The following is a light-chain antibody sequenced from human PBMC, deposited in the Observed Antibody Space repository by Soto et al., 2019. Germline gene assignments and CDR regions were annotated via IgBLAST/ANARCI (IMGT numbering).Light chain of an antibody. Sequence: DIQMIQSPSTLSASVGDRVTITCRASQSISSWLAWYQQKPGKAPKLLIFDASSLESGTPSRFSGRRSGTQFTLTINGLQPDDFATYYCQQYDNYKPLNFGGGTKVNIK. J-gene: IGKJ4*01. V-gene: IGKV1-5*01. CDR2: DAS. CDR3: QQYDNYKPLN. CDR1: QSISSW.